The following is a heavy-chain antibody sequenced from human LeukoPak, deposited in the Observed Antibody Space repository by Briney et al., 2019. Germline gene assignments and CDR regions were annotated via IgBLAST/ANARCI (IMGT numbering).Heavy chain of an antibody. CDR2: ISWDGGST. Sequence: PGGSLRLSCAASGFTFDDYTMHWVRQAPGKGLEWVSLISWDGGSTYYADSVKGRFTISRDNSKNSLYLQMNSLRTEDTALYYCAMYSGYDLGGYFDYWGQGTLVTVSS. CDR3: AMYSGYDLGGYFDY. CDR1: GFTFDDYT. V-gene: IGHV3-43*01. D-gene: IGHD5-12*01. J-gene: IGHJ4*02.